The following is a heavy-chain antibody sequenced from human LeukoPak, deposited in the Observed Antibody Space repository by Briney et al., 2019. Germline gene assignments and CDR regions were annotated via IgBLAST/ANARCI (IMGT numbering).Heavy chain of an antibody. Sequence: PSETLSLTCSVSGGSISSSDYCWGWIRQPPGKGLEWIGTIYYSGSTYCNPSLKSRVTISVDTSKKQFSLKLSSVTAADTAVYYCARIGYSYGSIDYWGQGTLVTVSS. J-gene: IGHJ4*02. CDR3: ARIGYSYGSIDY. D-gene: IGHD5-18*01. CDR1: GGSISSSDYC. V-gene: IGHV4-39*01. CDR2: IYYSGST.